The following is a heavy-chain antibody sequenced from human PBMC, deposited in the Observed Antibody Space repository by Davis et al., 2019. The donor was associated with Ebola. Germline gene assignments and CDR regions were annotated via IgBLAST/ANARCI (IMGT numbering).Heavy chain of an antibody. J-gene: IGHJ5*02. CDR2: ISYDGSNK. CDR3: ARVSPDGYSSSWFLGWFDP. CDR1: GFTFSSYA. V-gene: IGHV3-30-3*01. Sequence: GESLKISCAASGFTFSSYAMHWVRQAPGKGLEWVAVISYDGSNKYYADSVKGRFTISRDNSKNTLYLQMNSLRAEDTAVYYCARVSPDGYSSSWFLGWFDPWGQGTLVTVSS. D-gene: IGHD6-13*01.